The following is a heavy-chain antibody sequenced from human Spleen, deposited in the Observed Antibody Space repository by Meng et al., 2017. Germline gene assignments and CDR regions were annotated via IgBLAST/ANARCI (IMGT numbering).Heavy chain of an antibody. CDR3: ARAVASSFDP. CDR2: TYYRSKWYN. J-gene: IGHJ5*02. CDR1: GDSVSKNSAS. Sequence: QVKLQHSGPGLVKPSQTLSLTCAIYGDSVSKNSASWPWIRQSPSRGLEWLGRTYYRSKWYNDYAGSVKSRITINPDTSKNQFSLQLSSVNPEDTAVYYCARAVASSFDPWGQGTLVTVSS. V-gene: IGHV6-1*02. D-gene: IGHD5-12*01.